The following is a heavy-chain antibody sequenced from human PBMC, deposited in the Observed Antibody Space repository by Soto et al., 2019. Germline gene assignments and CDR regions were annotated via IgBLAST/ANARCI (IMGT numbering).Heavy chain of an antibody. Sequence: QKNEQGLEWMGWMNPNSGNTGYAQKFQGRVTMTRNTSISTAYMELSSLRSEDTAVYYCARGYGSGSYSYYYYYMDVWSKGTTVTVSS. V-gene: IGHV1-8*01. CDR2: MNPNSGNT. CDR3: ARGYGSGSYSYYYYYMDV. J-gene: IGHJ6*03. D-gene: IGHD3-10*01.